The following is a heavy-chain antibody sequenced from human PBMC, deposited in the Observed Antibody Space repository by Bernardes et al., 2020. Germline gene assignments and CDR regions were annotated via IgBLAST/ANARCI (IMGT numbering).Heavy chain of an antibody. J-gene: IGHJ6*02. D-gene: IGHD4-17*01. V-gene: IGHV3-30-3*01. CDR3: ARDRVFYGDDYYGMDV. CDR1: GFTFSSYA. Sequence: GGSLRLSCAASGFTFSSYAMHWVRQAPGKGLEWVAVISYDGSNKYYADSVKGRFTISRDNSKNTLYLQMNSLRAEDTAVYYCARDRVFYGDDYYGMDVWGQGTTGTVSS. CDR2: ISYDGSNK.